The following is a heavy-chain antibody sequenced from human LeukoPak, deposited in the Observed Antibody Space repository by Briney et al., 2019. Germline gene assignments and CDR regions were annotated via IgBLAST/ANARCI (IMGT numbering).Heavy chain of an antibody. CDR2: IYHSGST. CDR1: GGSISSSSYY. D-gene: IGHD6-6*01. J-gene: IGHJ4*02. Sequence: SETLSLTCTVSGGSISSSSYYWGWIRQPPGKGLEWIGSIYHSGSTYYDPSLKSRVTISVDTSKNQFSLKLSSVTAADTAVYYCASQAYSSSNFDYWGQGTLVTVSS. V-gene: IGHV4-39*07. CDR3: ASQAYSSSNFDY.